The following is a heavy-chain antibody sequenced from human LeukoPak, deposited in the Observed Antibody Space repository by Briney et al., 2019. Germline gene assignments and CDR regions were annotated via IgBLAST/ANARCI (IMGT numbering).Heavy chain of an antibody. J-gene: IGHJ6*03. CDR3: ARAVPAADAYYYYYMDV. V-gene: IGHV4-59*01. CDR2: IYYSGST. Sequence: SETLSLTCTVSGGSISSYYWSWIRQPPGKGLEWIGYIYYSGSTNYNPSLKSRVTISVDTSKNQFSLKLSSVTAADTAVYYCARAVPAADAYYYYYMDVWGKGTTVTVSS. D-gene: IGHD2-2*01. CDR1: GGSISSYY.